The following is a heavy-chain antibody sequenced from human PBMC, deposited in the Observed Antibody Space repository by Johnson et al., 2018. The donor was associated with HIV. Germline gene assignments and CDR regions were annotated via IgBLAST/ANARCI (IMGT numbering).Heavy chain of an antibody. Sequence: VQVVESGGGVVRPGGSLRLSCAASGFTFNDSGMSWVRQVPGKGLEWVSGINWNGGSTYYADSVKGRFTISRDNSKNTLYLQMNSLRAEYTAVYYCARDRSIVGALDAFDIWGQGTMVTVSS. J-gene: IGHJ3*02. V-gene: IGHV3-20*04. CDR2: INWNGGST. CDR1: GFTFNDSG. D-gene: IGHD1-26*01. CDR3: ARDRSIVGALDAFDI.